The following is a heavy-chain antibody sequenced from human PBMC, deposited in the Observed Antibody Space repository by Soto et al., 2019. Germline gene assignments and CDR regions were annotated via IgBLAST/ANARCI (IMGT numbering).Heavy chain of an antibody. Sequence: PSETLSLTCAVYGGSFIGYYWSWIRQPPGKGLEWIGEINHSGSTNYNPSLKSRVTISVDTSKNQFSLKLSSVTAADTAVYYCARARVSFWSGYPFDPWAQGTLVTVS. CDR3: ARARVSFWSGYPFDP. J-gene: IGHJ5*02. CDR2: INHSGST. CDR1: GGSFIGYY. D-gene: IGHD3-3*01. V-gene: IGHV4-34*01.